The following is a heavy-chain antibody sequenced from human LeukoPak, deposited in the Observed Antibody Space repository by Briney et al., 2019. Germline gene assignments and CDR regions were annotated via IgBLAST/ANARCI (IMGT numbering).Heavy chain of an antibody. V-gene: IGHV3-7*01. CDR2: IKQDGSEK. J-gene: IGHJ4*02. D-gene: IGHD3-22*01. CDR3: AGDRGYYYDSSGYYYYY. CDR1: GFTFSSYW. Sequence: GGSLRLPCAASGFTFSSYWMSWVRQAPGKGLEWVANIKQDGSEKYYVDSVKGRFTISRDNAKNSLYLQMNSLRAEDTAVYYCAGDRGYYYDSSGYYYYYWGQGTLVTVSS.